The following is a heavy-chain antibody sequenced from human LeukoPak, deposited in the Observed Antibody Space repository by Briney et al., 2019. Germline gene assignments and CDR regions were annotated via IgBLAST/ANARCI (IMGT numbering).Heavy chain of an antibody. CDR1: GGSFSGYY. CDR3: ARTLNCSGGSCSDRLDY. D-gene: IGHD2-15*01. V-gene: IGHV4-34*01. Sequence: SETLSLTCAVYGGSFSGYYWSWIRQPPGKGLEWIGVINHSGSTNYNPSLKSRVTISVDTSKNQFSLKLSSVTAADTAVYYCARTLNCSGGSCSDRLDYWGQGTLVTVSS. CDR2: INHSGST. J-gene: IGHJ4*02.